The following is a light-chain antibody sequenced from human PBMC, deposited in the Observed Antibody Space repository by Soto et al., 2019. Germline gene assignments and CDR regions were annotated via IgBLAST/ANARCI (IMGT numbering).Light chain of an antibody. CDR3: QQYVSSPMYT. CDR1: QSVSATY. J-gene: IGKJ2*01. CDR2: GAS. V-gene: IGKV3-20*01. Sequence: EIVFTQSPCTLSLSPGERATLSCRASQSVSATYLAWYQQKPGQAPRLLTYGASNRATGIPDRFTGSGSGTDFTLTISRLEPEDFAVYFCQQYVSSPMYTFGQGTKVDIK.